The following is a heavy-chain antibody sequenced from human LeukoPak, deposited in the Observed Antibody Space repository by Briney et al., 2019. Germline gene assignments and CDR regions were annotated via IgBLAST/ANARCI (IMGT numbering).Heavy chain of an antibody. Sequence: PGGSLRLSCAASGFTFSSYDMHWVRQATGKGLEWVSAIGTAGDTYYPGSVKGRFTISRENAKNSLCLQMNSLRAGDTAVYYCARSSSSWYSEGYYGMDVWGQGTTVTVSS. CDR3: ARSSSSWYSEGYYGMDV. CDR2: IGTAGDT. V-gene: IGHV3-13*01. J-gene: IGHJ6*02. D-gene: IGHD6-13*01. CDR1: GFTFSSYD.